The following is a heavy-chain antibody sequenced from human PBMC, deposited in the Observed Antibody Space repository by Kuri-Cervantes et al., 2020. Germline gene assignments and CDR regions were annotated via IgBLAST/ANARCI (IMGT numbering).Heavy chain of an antibody. J-gene: IGHJ3*02. CDR2: INSDGSST. V-gene: IGHV3-74*01. Sequence: GESLKISCAASGFTFSSYSMNWVRQAPGKGLEWVSRINSDGSSTSYADSAKGRFTISRDNAKNTLYLQMNSLRAEDTAVYYCARGGCSGGSCYSGAFDIWGQGTMVTVSS. CDR1: GFTFSSYS. D-gene: IGHD2-15*01. CDR3: ARGGCSGGSCYSGAFDI.